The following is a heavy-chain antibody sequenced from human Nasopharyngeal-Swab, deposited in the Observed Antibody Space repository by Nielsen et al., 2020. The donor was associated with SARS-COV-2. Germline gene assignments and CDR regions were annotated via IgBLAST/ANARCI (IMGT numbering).Heavy chain of an antibody. V-gene: IGHV3-21*04. Sequence: GESLKISCEASGFTFSSYSMNWVRQAPGKGLEWVSSISSSSSYMYYADSVKGRFTMSRDNAKNSEYLQMNSLRAEDTAVYYCARDDSSGYYGYWGQGTLVTVSS. CDR3: ARDDSSGYYGY. J-gene: IGHJ4*02. CDR2: ISSSSSYM. D-gene: IGHD3-22*01. CDR1: GFTFSSYS.